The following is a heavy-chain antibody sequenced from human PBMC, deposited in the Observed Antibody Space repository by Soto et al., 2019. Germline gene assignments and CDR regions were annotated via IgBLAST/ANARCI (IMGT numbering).Heavy chain of an antibody. CDR3: VRDSGAKLSSS. D-gene: IGHD6-13*01. CDR2: IVPIYRTA. Sequence: ASVKVSCKASGGTFSSYRISWVRQAPGQGLEWVGGIVPIYRTADYAQKFQGRVTITADESARTSYMGLRSLKSQDTAVYYCVRDSGAKLSSSWGQGTLVTVSS. J-gene: IGHJ4*02. V-gene: IGHV1-69*13. CDR1: GGTFSSYR.